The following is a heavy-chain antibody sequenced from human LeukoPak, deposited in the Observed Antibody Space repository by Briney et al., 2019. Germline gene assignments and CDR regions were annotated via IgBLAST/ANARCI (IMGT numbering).Heavy chain of an antibody. J-gene: IGHJ6*02. CDR3: ARFRSSFPAHNMDV. D-gene: IGHD6-6*01. CDR1: GYTFTSYD. Sequence: ASVKVSCKASGYTFTSYDINWVRQATGQGLEWMGWMNPNSGNTGYAQKFQGRVTMTRNTSISTAYMELSCLRSEDTAVYYCARFRSSFPAHNMDVWGQGTTVTVSS. V-gene: IGHV1-8*01. CDR2: MNPNSGNT.